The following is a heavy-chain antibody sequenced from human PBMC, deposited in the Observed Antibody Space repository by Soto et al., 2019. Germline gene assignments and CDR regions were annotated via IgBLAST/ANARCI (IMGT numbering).Heavy chain of an antibody. V-gene: IGHV1-58*01. CDR3: ASYTSGFYRAFED. D-gene: IGHD3-22*01. CDR2: ILVGSGDT. CDR1: GPAFPASG. J-gene: IGHJ4*02. Sequence: ASVKVSCKVSGPAFPASGVQWVRQTRGQRLEWMGWILVGSGDTNYSEKFQDRVTFSRDRSTSTVYMEMSGLRSEDTAIYYCASYTSGFYRAFEDCCQGALDTV.